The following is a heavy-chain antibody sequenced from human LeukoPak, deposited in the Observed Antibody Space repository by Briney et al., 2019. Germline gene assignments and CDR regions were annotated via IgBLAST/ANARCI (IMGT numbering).Heavy chain of an antibody. D-gene: IGHD6-13*01. CDR3: AKDLRALAAAGMIHAFDY. CDR1: GFTFSSYG. Sequence: GGSLRLSCAVSGFTFSSYGMHWVRQAPGKGLEWVAVISYDGSNKYYADSVKGRFTISRDNSKNTLYLQMNSLRAEDTAVYYCAKDLRALAAAGMIHAFDYWGQGTLVTVSS. V-gene: IGHV3-30*18. J-gene: IGHJ4*02. CDR2: ISYDGSNK.